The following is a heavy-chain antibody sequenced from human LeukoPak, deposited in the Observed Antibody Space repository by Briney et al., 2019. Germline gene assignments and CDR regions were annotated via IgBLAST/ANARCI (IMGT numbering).Heavy chain of an antibody. J-gene: IGHJ4*02. V-gene: IGHV3-30*18. CDR3: AKDNPPDQSSPGDY. CDR1: GFTFSSYG. Sequence: GGSLRLSCAASGFTFSSYGMHWVRQAPGKGLEWVAVISYDGSNKYYADSVKGRFTISRDNSKNTLYLQMNSLRAEDTAAYYCAKDNPPDQSSPGDYWGQGTLVTVSS. D-gene: IGHD2-2*01. CDR2: ISYDGSNK.